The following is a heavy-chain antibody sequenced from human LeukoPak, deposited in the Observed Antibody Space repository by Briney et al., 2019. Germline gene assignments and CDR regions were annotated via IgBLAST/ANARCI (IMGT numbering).Heavy chain of an antibody. J-gene: IGHJ2*01. CDR1: GFTFSNYW. V-gene: IGHV3-7*01. CDR3: ARDQGSMIVVRTTIWFFDL. D-gene: IGHD3-22*01. CDR2: INQDGSEI. Sequence: PGGSLRLSCAASGFTFSNYWMSWVRQAPGKGLEWLANINQDGSEIYYVDSVKGRFTISRDNGKNSLYLQINSLRADDTAVYYCARDQGSMIVVRTTIWFFDLWGRGTLVTGSS.